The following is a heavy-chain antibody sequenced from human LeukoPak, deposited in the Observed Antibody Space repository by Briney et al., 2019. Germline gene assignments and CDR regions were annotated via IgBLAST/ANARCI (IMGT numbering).Heavy chain of an antibody. CDR2: INHSGST. V-gene: IGHV4-34*01. CDR1: GGSFSGYY. J-gene: IGHJ4*02. CDR3: ASSSRYCSSTSCPNDY. Sequence: KASETLSLTCAVYGGSFSGYYWSWIRQPPGKGLEWIGEINHSGSTNYNPSLKSRVTISVDTSKNQFSLKLSSVIAADTAVYYCASSSRYCSSTSCPNDYWGQGTLVTVSS. D-gene: IGHD2-2*01.